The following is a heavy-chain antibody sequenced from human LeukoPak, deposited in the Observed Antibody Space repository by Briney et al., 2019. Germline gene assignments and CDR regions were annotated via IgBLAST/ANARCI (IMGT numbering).Heavy chain of an antibody. J-gene: IGHJ3*02. CDR3: AHRNDWLLFDAFDI. Sequence: ESGPTLVHPTQPLTLTCTFSGFSFSTSGVGVGWIRQPPGKALEWLALIYWDDDKRYSPSLKSRLNITKYTSKKQEVLTMTNMDPVDTATSYCAHRNDWLLFDAFDIWGQGTMVTVSS. CDR1: GFSFSTSGVG. V-gene: IGHV2-5*02. CDR2: IYWDDDK. D-gene: IGHD3-9*01.